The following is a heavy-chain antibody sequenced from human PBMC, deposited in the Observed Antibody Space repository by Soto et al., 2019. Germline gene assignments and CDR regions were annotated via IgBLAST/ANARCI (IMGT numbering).Heavy chain of an antibody. CDR2: ISAYNGNT. Sequence: VKVSCKASGYTFTSYGISWVRQAPGQXLEWMGWISAYNGNTNYAQKLQGRVTMTTDTSTSTAYMELRSLRSDDTAVYYCARDLGIVVVPAAASFDYWGQGTLVTVSS. D-gene: IGHD2-2*01. V-gene: IGHV1-18*01. CDR3: ARDLGIVVVPAAASFDY. J-gene: IGHJ4*02. CDR1: GYTFTSYG.